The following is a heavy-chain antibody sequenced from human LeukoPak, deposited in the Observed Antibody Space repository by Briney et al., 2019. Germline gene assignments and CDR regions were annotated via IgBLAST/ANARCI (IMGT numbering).Heavy chain of an antibody. CDR2: ISGSGGST. Sequence: GGSLRLSCAASGFTFSSYAMSWVRQAPGKGLEWVSAISGSGGSTYYADSVKGRFTISRDNSKNTLYLQMNSLRAEDTAVYYCARDRHYDFWSGYYPTGWFDPWGQGTLVTVSS. D-gene: IGHD3-3*01. CDR3: ARDRHYDFWSGYYPTGWFDP. CDR1: GFTFSSYA. V-gene: IGHV3-23*01. J-gene: IGHJ5*02.